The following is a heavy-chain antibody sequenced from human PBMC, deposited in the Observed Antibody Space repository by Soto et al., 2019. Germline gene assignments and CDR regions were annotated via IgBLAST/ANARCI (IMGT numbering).Heavy chain of an antibody. J-gene: IGHJ4*02. CDR3: VGGQYYFDY. D-gene: IGHD3-10*01. CDR2: ISYDGSDK. V-gene: IGHV3-30*03. Sequence: QVQLVESGGGVVQPGRSLRLSCAASGFPFTSYGMHWVREGPDKGLEWVAIISYDGSDKYYADSVKGRFTISRDNPKNALKLQMTGLRPEDAALYYCVGGQYYFDYGGQGTLVIVSS. CDR1: GFPFTSYG.